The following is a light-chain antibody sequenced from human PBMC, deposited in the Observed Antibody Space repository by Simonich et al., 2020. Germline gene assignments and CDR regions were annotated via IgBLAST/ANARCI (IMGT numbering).Light chain of an antibody. Sequence: AIQLTQSPSSLSASVGDRVTITCRARQGISSALAWYQQKPGKAPKLMIYDASSLESGGPSRFSGSGSGTDFTLTISSLQPEDFATYYCQQFNSYRITFGQGTRLEIK. CDR2: DAS. CDR1: QGISSA. V-gene: IGKV1-13*02. CDR3: QQFNSYRIT. J-gene: IGKJ5*01.